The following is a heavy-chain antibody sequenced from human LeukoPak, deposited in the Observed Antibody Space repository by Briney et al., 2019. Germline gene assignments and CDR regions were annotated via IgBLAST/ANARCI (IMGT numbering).Heavy chain of an antibody. CDR3: AKEGKTRNWNYYQAKSVY. V-gene: IGHV3-23*01. CDR2: ISGSGGST. CDR1: GFSFDSYW. Sequence: GGSLRLSCVASGFSFDSYWMTWVRQTPGKGLEWVSAISGSGGSTYYADSVKGRFTISRDNSKNTLSLQMNSLRAEDTAVYYCAKEGKTRNWNYYQAKSVYWGQGTLVTVSS. J-gene: IGHJ4*02. D-gene: IGHD1-7*01.